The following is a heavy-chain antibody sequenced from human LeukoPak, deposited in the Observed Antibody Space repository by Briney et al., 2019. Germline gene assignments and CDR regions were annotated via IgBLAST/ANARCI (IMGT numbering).Heavy chain of an antibody. J-gene: IGHJ5*02. CDR2: INHSGST. CDR1: GYSISSGYY. Sequence: SETLSLTCTVSGYSISSGYYWGWIRQPPGKGLEWIGEINHSGSTNYNPSLKSRVTISVDTSKNQFSLKLSSVTAADTAVYYCARLLGRRFDPWGQGTLVTVSS. V-gene: IGHV4-38-2*02. CDR3: ARLLGRRFDP.